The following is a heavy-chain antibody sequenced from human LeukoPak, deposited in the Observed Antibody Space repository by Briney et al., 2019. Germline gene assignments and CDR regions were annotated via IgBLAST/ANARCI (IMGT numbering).Heavy chain of an antibody. CDR3: ARDAVDTANAV. D-gene: IGHD5-18*01. Sequence: PGGSLRLSCAASGVTFTTYWMHWVRHAPGKGLGWVSHINSDGSITSYADSVKGRFTTSRDNAKNTLYLQMNSLRAEDTAVYYCARDAVDTANAVWGQGTTVTVSS. CDR2: INSDGSIT. J-gene: IGHJ6*02. V-gene: IGHV3-74*01. CDR1: GVTFTTYW.